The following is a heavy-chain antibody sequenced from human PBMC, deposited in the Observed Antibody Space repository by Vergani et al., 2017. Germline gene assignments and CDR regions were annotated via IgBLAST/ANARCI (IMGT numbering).Heavy chain of an antibody. CDR1: GGSITSSSYY. CDR3: ARHSSSLSTRYYYYYMDV. V-gene: IGHV4-39*01. CDR2: IYYSGST. Sequence: QLHLQESGPGLVKPSETLSLTCTVSGGSITSSSYYWGWIRQPPGKGLEWIGSIYYSGSTYYNPSLKSRVTISVDTSKNQFSLKLSSVTAADTAVYYCARHSSSLSTRYYYYYMDVWGKGTTVTVSS. J-gene: IGHJ6*03. D-gene: IGHD6-6*01.